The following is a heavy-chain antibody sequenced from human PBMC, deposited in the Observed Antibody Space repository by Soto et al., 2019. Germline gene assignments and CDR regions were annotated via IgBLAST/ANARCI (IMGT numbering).Heavy chain of an antibody. CDR2: INHSGST. V-gene: IGHV4-34*01. CDR1: GGSFSGYY. J-gene: IGHJ5*02. Sequence: PSETLSLTCAVYGGSFSGYYRSWIRQPPGKGLEWIGEINHSGSTNCNPSLKSRVTISVDTSKNQFSLKLSSVTAADTAVYYCARENGIRYYYDSSGYYRPNWFDPWGQGTLVTVSS. D-gene: IGHD3-22*01. CDR3: ARENGIRYYYDSSGYYRPNWFDP.